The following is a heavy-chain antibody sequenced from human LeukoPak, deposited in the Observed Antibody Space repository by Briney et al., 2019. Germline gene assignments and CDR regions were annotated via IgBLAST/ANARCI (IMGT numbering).Heavy chain of an antibody. V-gene: IGHV3-74*01. D-gene: IGHD5-18*01. CDR2: INTDGSST. J-gene: IGHJ4*02. CDR3: ARDLVARRGYSYGVFDY. CDR1: GFTFSSYW. Sequence: GGSLRLSCAASGFTFSSYWMHWVRQASGKGLVWVSRINTDGSSTRYADSVKGRFTISRDNAKNTLYLQMNSLRAEDTAVYYCARDLVARRGYSYGVFDYWGQGTLVTVSS.